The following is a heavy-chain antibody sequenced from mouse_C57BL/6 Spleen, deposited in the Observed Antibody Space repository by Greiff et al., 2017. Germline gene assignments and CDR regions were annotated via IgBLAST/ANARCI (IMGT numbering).Heavy chain of an antibody. CDR1: GYTFTSYW. CDR3: ARRTDYDYVWFAD. J-gene: IGHJ3*01. Sequence: VQLVESGAELAKPGASVKLSCKASGYTFTSYWMHWVKQRPGQGLEWIGYINPSSGYTKYNQKFKDKATLTADKSSSTAYMQLSSLTYEDSAVYYCARRTDYDYVWFADWGQGTLVTVSA. CDR2: INPSSGYT. V-gene: IGHV1-7*01. D-gene: IGHD2-4*01.